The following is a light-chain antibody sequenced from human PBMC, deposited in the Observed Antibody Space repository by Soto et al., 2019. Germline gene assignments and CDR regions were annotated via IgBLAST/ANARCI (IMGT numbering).Light chain of an antibody. CDR3: QKYNSAPLT. V-gene: IGKV1-27*01. Sequence: DIQMTQSPSSLSASLGDRVTITCRASQGIGVYLAWFQQKPGKVPKLLISAASTVQSGVPSRFSGSGSGTDFTLTISSLQPEDFATYYCQKYNSAPLTFGGGTKVELK. J-gene: IGKJ4*01. CDR2: AAS. CDR1: QGIGVY.